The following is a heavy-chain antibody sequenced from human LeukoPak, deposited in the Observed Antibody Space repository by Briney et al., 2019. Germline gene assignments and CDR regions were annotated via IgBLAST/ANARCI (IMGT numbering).Heavy chain of an antibody. CDR2: INPNSGGT. D-gene: IGHD6-19*01. V-gene: IGHV1-2*02. CDR1: GYTFTGYY. CDR3: ARDSKAVAGSGNYYYMDV. J-gene: IGHJ6*03. Sequence: ASVKVSCKASGYTFTGYYMHWVRQAPGQGLEWMGWINPNSGGTNYAQKFQGRVTMTRDTSISTAYMELSRLRSDDTAVYYRARDSKAVAGSGNYYYMDVWGKGTTVTVSS.